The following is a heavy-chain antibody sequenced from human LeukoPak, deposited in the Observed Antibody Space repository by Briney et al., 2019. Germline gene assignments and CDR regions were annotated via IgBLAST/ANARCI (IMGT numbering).Heavy chain of an antibody. J-gene: IGHJ4*02. CDR3: ARGSPRSSSSWIDY. D-gene: IGHD6-13*01. CDR2: IYYSGST. Sequence: SETLSLTCTVSGGSISNYYWSWIRQPPGKGLEWIGYIYYSGSTNYNPSLKSRVTISVDTSKNQFSLKLSSVTAADTAVYYCARGSPRSSSSWIDYWGQGTLVTVSS. V-gene: IGHV4-59*01. CDR1: GGSISNYY.